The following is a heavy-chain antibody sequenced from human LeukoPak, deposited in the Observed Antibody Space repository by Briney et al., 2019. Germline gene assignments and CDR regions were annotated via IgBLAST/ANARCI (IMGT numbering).Heavy chain of an antibody. CDR2: IYYSGST. Sequence: SETLSLTCTVSGDSISSTNYYWGWIRQPPGKGLEWIGSIYYSGSTYYNPSLESRVTISVDTSKNQFSLKLSSVTAADTAVYYCATSGWYLLPGVYWGQGTLVTVSS. V-gene: IGHV4-39*01. D-gene: IGHD6-19*01. CDR3: ATSGWYLLPGVY. J-gene: IGHJ4*02. CDR1: GDSISSTNYY.